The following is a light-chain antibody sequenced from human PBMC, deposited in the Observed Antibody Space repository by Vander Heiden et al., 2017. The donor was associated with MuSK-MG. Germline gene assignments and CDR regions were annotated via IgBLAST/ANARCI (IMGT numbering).Light chain of an antibody. CDR1: KLGDKY. Sequence: SYELTQPPSVSVSPGQTASVTCSGDKLGDKYACWYQQKPGQSPVLVIYQGSKRPSGIPERFSGSNSGNTATLTISETQAMDEADYYCQAWDSSTLYVFGTGTKVTVL. V-gene: IGLV3-1*01. J-gene: IGLJ1*01. CDR2: QGS. CDR3: QAWDSSTLYV.